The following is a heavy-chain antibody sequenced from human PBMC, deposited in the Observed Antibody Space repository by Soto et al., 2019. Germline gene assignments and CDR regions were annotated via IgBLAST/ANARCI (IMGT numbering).Heavy chain of an antibody. J-gene: IGHJ6*02. CDR2: IIPILGIA. Sequence: SVKVSCKASGYTFTSYAMHWVRQAPGQGLEWMGRIIPILGIANYAQKFQGRVTITADKSTSTAYMELSSLRSEDTAVYYCARSSSSWLPYYYYGMDVWGQGTTVTVSS. V-gene: IGHV1-69*04. CDR1: GYTFTSYA. D-gene: IGHD6-13*01. CDR3: ARSSSSWLPYYYYGMDV.